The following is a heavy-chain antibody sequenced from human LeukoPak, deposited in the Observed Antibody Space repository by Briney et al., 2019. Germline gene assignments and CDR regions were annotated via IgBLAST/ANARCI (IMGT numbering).Heavy chain of an antibody. CDR1: GGSFSGYY. J-gene: IGHJ6*03. CDR2: INHSGST. D-gene: IGHD2-8*01. V-gene: IGHV4-34*01. CDR3: ARCTKTYFYYYMDV. Sequence: SETLSLTCAVYGGSFSGYYWSWIRQPPGKGLEWIGEINHSGSTNYNPSLKSRVSISIDKPKNHFSLILSSVTAADTAVYYCARCTKTYFYYYMDVWGKGTTVTVSS.